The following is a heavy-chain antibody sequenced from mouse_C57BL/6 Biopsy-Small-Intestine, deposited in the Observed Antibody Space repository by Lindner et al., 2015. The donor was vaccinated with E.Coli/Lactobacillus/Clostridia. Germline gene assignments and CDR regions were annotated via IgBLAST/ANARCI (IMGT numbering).Heavy chain of an antibody. J-gene: IGHJ4*01. CDR1: EFTFSDYG. V-gene: IGHV5-17*01. Sequence: VQLQESGEALVKPGGSRKLSCVASEFTFSDYGMHWVRQAPEKGLEWVAYISGGSGTIYSADTVKGRFTISRDNAKNTLFLQMTSLRSEDTAMYYCARGRNYGYPMDYWGQGTSVTVSS. D-gene: IGHD2-1*01. CDR3: ARGRNYGYPMDY. CDR2: ISGGSGTI.